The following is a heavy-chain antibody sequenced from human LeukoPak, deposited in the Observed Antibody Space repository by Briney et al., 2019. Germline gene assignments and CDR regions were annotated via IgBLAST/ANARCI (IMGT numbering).Heavy chain of an antibody. D-gene: IGHD2-15*01. CDR2: IDNKDNLYAT. CDR1: GFTFSGSA. CDR3: TRDRGTYNWFDR. Sequence: GGSLRLSRAASGFTFSGSAVHWVRQSSGKGLEWGGDIDNKDNLYATADAEAVRGRFTIPRDDSKDTAFLHMDSLKTEDTALYSWTRDRGTYNWFDRGGQGTLVTVSS. J-gene: IGHJ5*02. V-gene: IGHV3-73*01.